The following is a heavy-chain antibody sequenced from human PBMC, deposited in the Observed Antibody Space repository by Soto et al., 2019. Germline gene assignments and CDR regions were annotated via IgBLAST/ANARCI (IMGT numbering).Heavy chain of an antibody. V-gene: IGHV1-3*01. J-gene: IGHJ5*02. D-gene: IGHD4-17*01. CDR2: INGSNGNT. CDR3: ARGIKYGDYSRWFDP. Sequence: ASVKVSCKASGNTVPNYAIHWVRQAPGQRLEWMGWINGSNGNTYYSENFQGRVTITTDTSAGTVYMELSSLTSEDTAVYYCARGIKYGDYSRWFDPWGPGTLVTVSA. CDR1: GNTVPNYA.